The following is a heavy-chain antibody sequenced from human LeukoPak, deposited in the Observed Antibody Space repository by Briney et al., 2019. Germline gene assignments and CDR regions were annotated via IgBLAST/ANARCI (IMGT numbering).Heavy chain of an antibody. CDR3: AKDDRWLQFCC. V-gene: IGHV3-7*03. D-gene: IGHD5-24*01. J-gene: IGHJ4*02. CDR2: IKQDGSEK. Sequence: GGSLRLSCVASGFTFSSRDWMTWVRQAPGKGLEWVANIKQDGSEKNYVDSVKGRFTISRDNSRNTVYLQMNSLRAEDTAVYYCAKDDRWLQFCCWGQGTLVTVSA. CDR1: GFTFSSRDW.